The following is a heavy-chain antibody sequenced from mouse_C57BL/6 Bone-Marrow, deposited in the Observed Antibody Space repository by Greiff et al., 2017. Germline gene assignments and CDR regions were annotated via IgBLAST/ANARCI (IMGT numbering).Heavy chain of an antibody. Sequence: DVQLVESGGGLVKPGGSLKLSCAASGFTFSSYAMSWVRQTPEKRLEWVATISDGGSYTYYPDNVKGRFTISRDNAKNNLYLQMSHLKSEGTAMYYCARESPITTVVAVYYAMDYWGQGTSVTVSS. D-gene: IGHD1-1*01. CDR1: GFTFSSYA. CDR2: ISDGGSYT. CDR3: ARESPITTVVAVYYAMDY. V-gene: IGHV5-4*01. J-gene: IGHJ4*01.